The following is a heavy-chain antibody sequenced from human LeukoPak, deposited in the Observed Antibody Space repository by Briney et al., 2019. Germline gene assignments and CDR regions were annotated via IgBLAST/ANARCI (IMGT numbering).Heavy chain of an antibody. CDR3: AKDLSYYALDY. D-gene: IGHD3-10*01. J-gene: IGHJ4*02. V-gene: IGHV3-30*02. Sequence: DSVKGRFTISRDNSKNTLYLQMNSLRAEDTAVYDCAKDLSYYALDYSGAGTLVTASS.